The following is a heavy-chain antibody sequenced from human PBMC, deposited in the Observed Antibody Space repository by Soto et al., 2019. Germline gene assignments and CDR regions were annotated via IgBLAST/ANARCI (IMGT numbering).Heavy chain of an antibody. Sequence: SETLSLTCAVYGGSFSGYYWSWIRQPPGKRLEWIGEINHSGSTNSNPSLKSRVTISVDTSKNQFSLKLSSVTAADTAVYYCARGSSSGWYRDYWGQGALVTVSS. D-gene: IGHD6-19*01. CDR2: INHSGST. J-gene: IGHJ4*02. CDR3: ARGSSSGWYRDY. CDR1: GGSFSGYY. V-gene: IGHV4-34*01.